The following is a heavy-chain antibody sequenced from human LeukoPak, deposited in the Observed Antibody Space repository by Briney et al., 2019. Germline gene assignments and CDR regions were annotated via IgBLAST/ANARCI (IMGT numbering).Heavy chain of an antibody. D-gene: IGHD6-13*01. Sequence: GGSLRLSCVASKFTFRSYWMSWVRQAPGKGLEWVANIKRDGSEEYYVDSVRGRFTISRDNAKNSLFLQMNSLRVEDTAVYYCARLAAAGALGIDPWGQGTLVTVSS. CDR3: ARLAAAGALGIDP. J-gene: IGHJ5*02. CDR2: IKRDGSEE. V-gene: IGHV3-7*02. CDR1: KFTFRSYW.